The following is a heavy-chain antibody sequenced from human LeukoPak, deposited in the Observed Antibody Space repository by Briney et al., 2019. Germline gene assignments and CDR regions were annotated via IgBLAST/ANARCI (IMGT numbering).Heavy chain of an antibody. CDR3: AREFGESYYFDF. V-gene: IGHV1-46*01. J-gene: IGHJ4*02. D-gene: IGHD3-10*01. CDR2: VFPGGSNT. Sequence: ASVKVSCKASGYTFSSYLMHWVRQAPGQGLEWMGVVFPGGSNTHYAQRFQGRVTMTGDTSTSTVFMELSSLRSEDTAVYYCAREFGESYYFDFWGQGTPVTVSS. CDR1: GYTFSSYL.